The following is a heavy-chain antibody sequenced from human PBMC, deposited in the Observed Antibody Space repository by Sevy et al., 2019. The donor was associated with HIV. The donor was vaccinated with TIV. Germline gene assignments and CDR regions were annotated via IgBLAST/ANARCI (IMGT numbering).Heavy chain of an antibody. CDR2: IRYDGGNE. CDR3: ARDYVVLARYYYYYMDV. CDR1: GFIFSNYG. Sequence: GGSLRLSCAASGFIFSNYGMRWVRQAPGKGLEWVADIRYDGGNEYYADSVKGRFTISRDNSKNTLYLQMNSLGAEDTAVYYCARDYVVLARYYYYYMDVWGKGTTVTVSS. D-gene: IGHD3-10*02. J-gene: IGHJ6*03. V-gene: IGHV3-33*01.